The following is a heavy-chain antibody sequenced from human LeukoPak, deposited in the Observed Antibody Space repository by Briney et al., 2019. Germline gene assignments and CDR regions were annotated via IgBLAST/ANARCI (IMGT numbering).Heavy chain of an antibody. CDR2: IYASGST. CDR1: GDSPSDYY. Sequence: SETLSLTCSGDSPSDYYWNWIRQPAGQGPEWSGRIYASGSTNYNPSLKSRVNTSRNRFSLSLSSVTAADTAVYYCARARYDSSGYYYFDFWGQGILVTVSS. CDR3: ARARYDSSGYYYFDF. J-gene: IGHJ4*02. V-gene: IGHV4-4*07. D-gene: IGHD3-22*01.